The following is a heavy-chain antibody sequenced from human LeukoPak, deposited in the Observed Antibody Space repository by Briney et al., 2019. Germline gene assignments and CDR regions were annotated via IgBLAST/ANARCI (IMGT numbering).Heavy chain of an antibody. D-gene: IGHD3-10*01. V-gene: IGHV4-34*01. Sequence: SETLSLTCAVYGGSFSGYYWSWIRQSPGEGLEWIGEINHSGSTNYNPSLKSRVTISVDTSKNQFSLKLSSVTAADTAVYYCARGHTGWFGDLFASGNTRYYFDYWGQGTLVTVSS. CDR2: INHSGST. CDR3: ARGHTGWFGDLFASGNTRYYFDY. J-gene: IGHJ4*02. CDR1: GGSFSGYY.